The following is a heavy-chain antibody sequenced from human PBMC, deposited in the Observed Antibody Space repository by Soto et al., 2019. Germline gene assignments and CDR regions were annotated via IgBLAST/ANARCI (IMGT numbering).Heavy chain of an antibody. Sequence: EVQLMESGGGLVQPGGSLRLSCAASGFSFYNYWMHWVRQAPGKGLVWVSRNNSDGSSTSYADSVEGRFTIYRVNAKNTLHLQMNSLRVEDTAVYYCASIANTGAFDLWGQGTIVNVSS. D-gene: IGHD2-21*01. J-gene: IGHJ3*01. CDR2: NNSDGSST. V-gene: IGHV3-74*01. CDR3: ASIANTGAFDL. CDR1: GFSFYNYW.